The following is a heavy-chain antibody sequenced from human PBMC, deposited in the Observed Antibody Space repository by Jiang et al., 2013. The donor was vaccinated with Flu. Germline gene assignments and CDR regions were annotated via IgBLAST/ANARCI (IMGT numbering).Heavy chain of an antibody. CDR2: FSYSGTT. J-gene: IGHJ4*02. Sequence: PGLVKPSETLSLTCIVSGGSITSHYWSWIRQPPGGGLEWIGSFSYSGTTSYNPSLKSRVTISVDTSKNQFSLKLNSVTAADTAVYYCAKNRASLDYWGQGTLVTVPP. D-gene: IGHD3-10*01. CDR1: GGSITSHY. V-gene: IGHV4-59*11. CDR3: AKNRASLDY.